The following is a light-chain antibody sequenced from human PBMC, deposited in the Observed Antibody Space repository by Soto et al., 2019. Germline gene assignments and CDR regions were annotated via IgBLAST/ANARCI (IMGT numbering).Light chain of an antibody. CDR3: QQYGSSPPVT. V-gene: IGKV3-20*01. Sequence: EIVLTQSPGTLSLSPGERATLSCRASQSVRNSYLAWYQQEPGQAPRLLIYGAYTRATGITVRFSGSGSGTDFTLTISRLEPEDFAVYYCQQYGSSPPVTFGQGTKVEIK. CDR2: GAY. J-gene: IGKJ1*01. CDR1: QSVRNSY.